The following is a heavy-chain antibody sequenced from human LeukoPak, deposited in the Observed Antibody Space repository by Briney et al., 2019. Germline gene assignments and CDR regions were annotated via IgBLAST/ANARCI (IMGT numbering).Heavy chain of an antibody. CDR2: VYAGGSAA. CDR1: GFSFNNIA. V-gene: IGHV3-23*03. D-gene: IGHD2/OR15-2a*01. Sequence: GGSLRLSCEGSGFSFNNIATAWVRQAPGRGLEWVAGVYAGGSAANYPDSVKGRFTISRDNSKNIMYLQMNRLGGDDTALYDCVKDLTYNHGKWEFYAWGEGTLVTVAS. CDR3: VKDLTYNHGKWEFYA. J-gene: IGHJ5*02.